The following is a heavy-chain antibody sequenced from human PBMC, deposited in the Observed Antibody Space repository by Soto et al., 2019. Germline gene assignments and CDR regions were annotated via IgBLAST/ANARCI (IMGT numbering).Heavy chain of an antibody. CDR1: GGSISSGGYY. D-gene: IGHD3-16*01. Sequence: SETLSLTCTVSGGSISSGGYYWSWIRQHPGKGLEWIGYIYYSGSTYYNPSLKSRVTISVDTSNNHFSLKLSSVTGAHTAVYYCARDVLSGGHYGMDVWGQGTTVTVSS. CDR2: IYYSGST. CDR3: ARDVLSGGHYGMDV. J-gene: IGHJ6*02. V-gene: IGHV4-31*03.